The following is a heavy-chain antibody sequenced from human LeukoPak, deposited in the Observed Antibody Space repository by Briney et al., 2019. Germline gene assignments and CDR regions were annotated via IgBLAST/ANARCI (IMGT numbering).Heavy chain of an antibody. CDR3: ARRTTVTTHYYYYYGMDV. V-gene: IGHV3-23*01. CDR1: GFTFSSYA. J-gene: IGHJ6*02. D-gene: IGHD4-17*01. CDR2: ISGSGGST. Sequence: GGSLRLSCAASGFTFSSYAMSWVRQAPGKGLEWVSAISGSGGSTYYADSVKGRFTISRDNSKNTLYLQMNSLRAEDTAVYYCARRTTVTTHYYYYYGMDVWGQGTTASVSS.